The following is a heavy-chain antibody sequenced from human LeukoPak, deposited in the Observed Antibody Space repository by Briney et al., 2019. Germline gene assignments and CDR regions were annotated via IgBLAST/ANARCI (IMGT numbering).Heavy chain of an antibody. D-gene: IGHD3-22*01. J-gene: IGHJ4*02. CDR2: INPNDDST. Sequence: GASVKVSCKASGYTFNNYDMHWVRQAPGQGHEWMGIINPNDDSTSYAQKFQGRVTMTRDTSTSTVYVELSSLRSEDTAVYYCARGLRTSGYSHWGQGTLVTVSS. CDR3: ARGLRTSGYSH. V-gene: IGHV1-46*02. CDR1: GYTFNNYD.